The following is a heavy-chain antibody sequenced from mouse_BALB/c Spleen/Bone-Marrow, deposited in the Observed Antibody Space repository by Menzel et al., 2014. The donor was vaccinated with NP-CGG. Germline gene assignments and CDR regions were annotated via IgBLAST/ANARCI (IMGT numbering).Heavy chain of an antibody. Sequence: VQLQQSAAELASPGASVKMSCKASGYTFSTYTVHWVKQKPGQGLQWIGYINPSSGYTEYNQKFQDKTTLTADKSSSTAYMQVSSLTFEDSAVYYCARWAYGRSSAWFAYWGQGTLVTVSA. D-gene: IGHD1-1*02. CDR2: INPSSGYT. CDR1: GYTFSTYT. V-gene: IGHV1-4*02. CDR3: ARWAYGRSSAWFAY. J-gene: IGHJ3*01.